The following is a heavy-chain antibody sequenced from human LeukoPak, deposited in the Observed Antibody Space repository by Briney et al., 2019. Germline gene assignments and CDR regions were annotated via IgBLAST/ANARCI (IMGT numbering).Heavy chain of an antibody. CDR2: IYYSGST. J-gene: IGHJ6*03. V-gene: IGHV4-61*01. D-gene: IGHD6-19*01. CDR3: ARRERQWRPPYYYYYMDV. Sequence: SETLSLTCTVSGGSISSSSYYWSWIRQPPGKGLEWIGYIYYSGSTNYNPSLKSRVTISVDTSKNQFSLKLSSVTAADTAVYYCARRERQWRPPYYYYYMDVWGKGTTVTISS. CDR1: GGSISSSSYY.